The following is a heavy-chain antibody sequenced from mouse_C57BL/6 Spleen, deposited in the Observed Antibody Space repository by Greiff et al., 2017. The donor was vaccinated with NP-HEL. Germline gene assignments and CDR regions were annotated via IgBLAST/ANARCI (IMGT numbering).Heavy chain of an antibody. Sequence: EVQLQQSGPELVKPGASVKISCKASGYTFTDYYMNWVKQSHGKSLEWIGDINPNNGGTSYNQKFKGKATLTVDKSSSTAYMELRSQTSEDSAVYYGARAYDGPLYWGQGTLVTVSA. CDR1: GYTFTDYY. J-gene: IGHJ3*01. V-gene: IGHV1-26*01. D-gene: IGHD2-3*01. CDR2: INPNNGGT. CDR3: ARAYDGPLY.